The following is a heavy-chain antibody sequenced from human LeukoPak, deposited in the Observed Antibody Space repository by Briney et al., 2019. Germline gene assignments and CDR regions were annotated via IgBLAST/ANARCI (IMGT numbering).Heavy chain of an antibody. Sequence: GASVKVSCKVSGYTLTELSMHWVRQAPGKGLEWMGGFDPEDGETIYAQKFQGRVTMTEDTSTDTAYMELSSLRSEDTAVYYCATVGSYDSSGYYPLWGQETWSPSPQ. V-gene: IGHV1-24*01. CDR1: GYTLTELS. CDR2: FDPEDGET. J-gene: IGHJ4*02. CDR3: ATVGSYDSSGYYPL. D-gene: IGHD3-22*01.